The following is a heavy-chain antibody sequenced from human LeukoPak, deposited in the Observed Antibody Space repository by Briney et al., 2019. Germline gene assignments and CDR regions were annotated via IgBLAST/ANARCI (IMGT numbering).Heavy chain of an antibody. D-gene: IGHD6-19*01. Sequence: PGRSLRLSCAASGFTFDDYAMHWVRQAPGKGLEWVSGISWNSGSIGYADSVKGRFTISRGNAKNSLYLQMNSLRAEDTALYYCAKVAKTPSGWYVYWGQGTLVTVSS. V-gene: IGHV3-9*01. CDR3: AKVAKTPSGWYVY. J-gene: IGHJ4*02. CDR1: GFTFDDYA. CDR2: ISWNSGSI.